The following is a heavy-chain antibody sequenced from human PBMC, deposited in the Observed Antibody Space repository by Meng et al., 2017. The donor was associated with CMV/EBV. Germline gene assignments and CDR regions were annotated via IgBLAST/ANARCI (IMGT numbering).Heavy chain of an antibody. CDR2: INHSGST. CDR3: ARCRARVVPDY. J-gene: IGHJ4*02. CDR1: GGSFSGYY. D-gene: IGHD4-23*01. V-gene: IGHV4-34*01. Sequence: QVQLQQWGVGLLKPSETLSLTCAVYGGSFSGYYWSWIRQPPGKGLEWIGEINHSGSTNYNPSLKSRVTISVDTSKNQFSLKLSSVTAADTAVYYCARCRARVVPDYWGQGTLVTVSS.